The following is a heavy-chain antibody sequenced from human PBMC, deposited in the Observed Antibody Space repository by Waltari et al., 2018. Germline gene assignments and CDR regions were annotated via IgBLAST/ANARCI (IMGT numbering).Heavy chain of an antibody. CDR1: GFTFSSYG. CDR3: ARDGYSSGWYNDY. D-gene: IGHD6-19*01. CDR2: IWYDGSNK. V-gene: IGHV3-33*01. Sequence: QVQLVESGGGVVQPGRSLRLSCSASGFTFSSYGMHWVRQAPGKGLEWVAVIWYDGSNKYYADSVKGRFTISRDNSKNTLYLQMNSLRAEDTAVYYCARDGYSSGWYNDYWGQGTLAPSPQ. J-gene: IGHJ4*02.